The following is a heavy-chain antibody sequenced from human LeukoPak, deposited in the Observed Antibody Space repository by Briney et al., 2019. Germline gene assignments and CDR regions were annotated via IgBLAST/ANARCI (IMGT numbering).Heavy chain of an antibody. V-gene: IGHV3-7*01. Sequence: TGGSLRLSCAASGFTFSSYWMSWVRQAPGKGLEGVANIKQDGSEKYYVDSVKGRFTISRDNAKNSLYLQMNSLRAEDTAVYYCASWVRSVGYYYYYYMDVWGKGTTVTVSS. D-gene: IGHD3-16*01. CDR1: GFTFSSYW. CDR2: IKQDGSEK. J-gene: IGHJ6*03. CDR3: ASWVRSVGYYYYYYMDV.